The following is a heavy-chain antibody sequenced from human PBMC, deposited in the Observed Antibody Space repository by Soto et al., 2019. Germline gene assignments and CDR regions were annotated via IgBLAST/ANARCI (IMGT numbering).Heavy chain of an antibody. D-gene: IGHD2-21*02. CDR2: ISGFNGDT. J-gene: IGHJ4*02. CDR3: ARDVDVLTAPPGDY. CDR1: GYTFSTYG. Sequence: GSVKVSCKASGYTFSTYGISWVRQAPGQGLEWLGWISGFNGDTNYAQKFQGRVSMTTDTSTTTVYLEVRSLNPDDSAMYYCARDVDVLTAPPGDYWGQGTLVTVSS. V-gene: IGHV1-18*04.